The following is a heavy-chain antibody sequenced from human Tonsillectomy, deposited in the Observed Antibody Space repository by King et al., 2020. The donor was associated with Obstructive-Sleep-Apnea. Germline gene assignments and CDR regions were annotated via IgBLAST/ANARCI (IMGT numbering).Heavy chain of an antibody. V-gene: IGHV3-9*01. Sequence: VQLVESGGGLVQPGRSLRLSCAASGFTFDDYAMHWVRQAPGKGLEWVSGISWNSGSIGYADSVKGRFTLSRDNAKNSLYLQMNSLRAEDTALYYCAKGNYGDYESSFDYWGQGTLVTVSS. D-gene: IGHD4-17*01. CDR3: AKGNYGDYESSFDY. CDR2: ISWNSGSI. J-gene: IGHJ4*02. CDR1: GFTFDDYA.